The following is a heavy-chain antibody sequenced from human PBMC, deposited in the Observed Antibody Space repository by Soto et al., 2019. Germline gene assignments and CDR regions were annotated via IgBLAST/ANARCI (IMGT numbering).Heavy chain of an antibody. CDR3: AKDPDSVVVPAATFDY. CDR1: GFTFSSYA. J-gene: IGHJ4*02. Sequence: GGSLRLSCAASGFTFSSYAMSWVRQAPGKGLEWVSAISGSGGSTYYADSGKGRFTISRDNSKNTLYLQMNSLRAEDTAVYYCAKDPDSVVVPAATFDYWGQGTLVTVSS. V-gene: IGHV3-23*01. D-gene: IGHD2-2*01. CDR2: ISGSGGST.